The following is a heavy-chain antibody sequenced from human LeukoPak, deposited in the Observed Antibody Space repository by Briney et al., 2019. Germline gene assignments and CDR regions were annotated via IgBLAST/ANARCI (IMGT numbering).Heavy chain of an antibody. CDR1: GSIFTSYW. Sequence: GASLKISCKGSGSIFTSYWIGWVRQLPGKGLEWMGIIYPGDSDTRYSPSFQGQVTISADKSISTAYLQWSSLKASDTAMYYCARQDDQDAFDIWGQGTMVTVSS. D-gene: IGHD3-3*01. CDR2: IYPGDSDT. J-gene: IGHJ3*02. V-gene: IGHV5-51*01. CDR3: ARQDDQDAFDI.